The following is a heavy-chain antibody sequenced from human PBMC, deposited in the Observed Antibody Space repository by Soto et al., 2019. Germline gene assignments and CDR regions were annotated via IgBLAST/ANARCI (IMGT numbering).Heavy chain of an antibody. CDR1: GGSVSSNSYS. V-gene: IGHV4-30-2*01. Sequence: PSETLSLTCTVSGGSVSSNSYSWSWIRQPPGKGLEWIGYIFHSGSTYYNPSLKSRVTISVDRSKNQFSLKLSSVTAADTAVYYCASSGATDAFDIWGQGTMVTVSS. CDR2: IFHSGST. D-gene: IGHD2-15*01. J-gene: IGHJ3*02. CDR3: ASSGATDAFDI.